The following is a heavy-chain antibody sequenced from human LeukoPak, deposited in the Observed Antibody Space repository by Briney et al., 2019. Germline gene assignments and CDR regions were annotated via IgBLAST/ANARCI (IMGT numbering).Heavy chain of an antibody. CDR2: IFARGNQ. CDR1: GGSISSYS. CDR3: RREGGGFDY. J-gene: IGHJ4*02. V-gene: IGHV4-4*07. D-gene: IGHD3-16*01. Sequence: SETLSLTCIVSGGSISSYSWSWNRQPAGKGLDWIGRIFARGNQKYNPSLKSRVIMSLTTSKNQFSLKLTSVTAADPPWFSFRREGGGFDYWGQGTLVTVSS.